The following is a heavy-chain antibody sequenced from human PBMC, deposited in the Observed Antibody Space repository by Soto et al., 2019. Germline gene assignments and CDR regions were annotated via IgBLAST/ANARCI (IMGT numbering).Heavy chain of an antibody. V-gene: IGHV4-39*01. CDR2: IFYSGST. CDR3: VGFRSYTIFNY. D-gene: IGHD3-16*01. CDR1: GGSISSSPSY. Sequence: SETLSLTCTVSGGSISSSPSYWAWIRQSPEKGLEWIGHIFYSGSTSYSPSLRSRVSISADTSKNQFSLKLISVTAADASVYFCVGFRSYTIFNYWGQGTLVTVSS. J-gene: IGHJ4*02.